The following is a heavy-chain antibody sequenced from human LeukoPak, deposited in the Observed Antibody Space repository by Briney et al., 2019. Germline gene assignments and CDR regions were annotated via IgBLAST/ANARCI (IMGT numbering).Heavy chain of an antibody. V-gene: IGHV3-11*04. CDR3: ARPYYDFWSGYLYYFDY. CDR1: GFTFSDYY. Sequence: PGGSLRLSCAASGFTFSDYYMSWIRQAPGKGLEWVSYISSSGSTIYYADSVKGRFTISRDNAKNSLYLQMNNLRAEDTAVYYCARPYYDFWSGYLYYFDYWGQGTLVTVSS. CDR2: ISSSGSTI. D-gene: IGHD3-3*01. J-gene: IGHJ4*02.